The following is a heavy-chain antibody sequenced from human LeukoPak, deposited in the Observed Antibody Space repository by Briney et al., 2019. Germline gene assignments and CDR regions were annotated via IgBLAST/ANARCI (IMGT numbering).Heavy chain of an antibody. D-gene: IGHD4/OR15-4a*01. Sequence: PSETLSLTCAVYGGSFSGYYWSWIRQPPGKGLEWIGEINHSGSTNYNPSLKSRVTISVDTSKNQFSLKLGSVTAADTAVYYCARAGDYGANWYFDLWGRGTLVTVSS. CDR3: ARAGDYGANWYFDL. V-gene: IGHV4-34*01. CDR1: GGSFSGYY. J-gene: IGHJ2*01. CDR2: INHSGST.